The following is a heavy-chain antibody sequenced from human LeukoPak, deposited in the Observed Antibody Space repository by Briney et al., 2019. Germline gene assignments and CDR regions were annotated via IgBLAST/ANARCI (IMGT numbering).Heavy chain of an antibody. J-gene: IGHJ4*01. CDR2: ISGRGCST. CDR1: VFTFRSYA. CDR3: GKVGDGDYYVDY. V-gene: IGHV3-23*01. D-gene: IGHD4-17*01. Sequence: QPGVSLRLFCAAWVFTFRSYAMSCAPRARGKGREWVLAISGRGCSTYYADAVQGRFTLCRVNSKNMLYLQMNNLRAEATAVYYCGKVGDGDYYVDYWG.